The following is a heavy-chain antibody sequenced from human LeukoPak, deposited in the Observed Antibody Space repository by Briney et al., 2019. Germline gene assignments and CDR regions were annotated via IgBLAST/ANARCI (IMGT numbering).Heavy chain of an antibody. CDR1: GFTFSDYY. J-gene: IGHJ5*02. Sequence: GGSLRLSCAASGFTFSDYYMSWIRQAPGKGLEWVSYISSSGSTIYYADSVKGRFTISRDNAKNSLYLQMNSLRAEDTAVYYCAGCSGGSCYRNWFDPWGQGTLVTVSS. D-gene: IGHD2-15*01. CDR2: ISSSGSTI. V-gene: IGHV3-11*01. CDR3: AGCSGGSCYRNWFDP.